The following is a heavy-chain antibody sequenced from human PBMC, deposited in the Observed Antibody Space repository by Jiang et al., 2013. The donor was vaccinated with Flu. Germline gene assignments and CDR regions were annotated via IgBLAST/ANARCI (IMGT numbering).Heavy chain of an antibody. CDR1: GYTFTSYG. CDR2: ISAYNGNT. D-gene: IGHD3-22*01. J-gene: IGHJ3*02. V-gene: IGHV1-18*01. Sequence: KASGYTFTSYGISWVRQAPGQGLEWMGWISAYNGNTNYAQKLQGRVTMTTDTSTSTAYMELRSLRSDDTAVYYCARDLEYYYDSSGYSELLNDAFDIWGQGTMVTVSS. CDR3: ARDLEYYYDSSGYSELLNDAFDI.